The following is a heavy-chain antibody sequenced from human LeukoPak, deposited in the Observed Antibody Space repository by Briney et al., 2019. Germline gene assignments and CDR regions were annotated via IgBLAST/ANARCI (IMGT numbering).Heavy chain of an antibody. J-gene: IGHJ4*02. CDR3: ARGTRLRQATTAPEAGY. CDR1: GFTFSSYS. Sequence: PGGSLRLSCAASGFTFSSYSMNWVRQAPGKGLEWASSISSSSSYIYYADSVKGRFTISRDNAKNSLYLQMNSLRAEDTAVYYCARGTRLRQATTAPEAGYWGQGTLVTVSS. D-gene: IGHD5-12*01. CDR2: ISSSSSYI. V-gene: IGHV3-21*01.